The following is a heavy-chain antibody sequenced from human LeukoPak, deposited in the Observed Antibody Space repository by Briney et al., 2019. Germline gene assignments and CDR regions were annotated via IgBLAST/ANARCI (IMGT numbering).Heavy chain of an antibody. Sequence: ASVKVSCKASGYTFTGYYMHWVRQAPGQGLEWMGWINPNSGGTNYAQKFQGRVTMTRDTSISTAYMELSRLRSDDTAVYYCAREATVTTENWFDPWGQGTLVTVSS. V-gene: IGHV1-2*02. CDR2: INPNSGGT. CDR1: GYTFTGYY. CDR3: AREATVTTENWFDP. D-gene: IGHD4-17*01. J-gene: IGHJ5*02.